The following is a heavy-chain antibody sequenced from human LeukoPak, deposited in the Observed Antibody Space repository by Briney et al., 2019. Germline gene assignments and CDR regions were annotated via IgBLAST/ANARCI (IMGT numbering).Heavy chain of an antibody. CDR3: TTEEMATIDAFDI. CDR2: IKSKTDGGTT. D-gene: IGHD5-24*01. J-gene: IGHJ3*02. CDR1: GFTFSNAW. Sequence: GGSLRLSCAASGFTFSNAWMSWVRQAPGKGLEWVGRIKSKTDGGTTDYAAPVKGRFTISRDDSKNTLYLQMNSLKTEDTAVYYCTTEEMATIDAFDIWGQGTMVTVSS. V-gene: IGHV3-15*01.